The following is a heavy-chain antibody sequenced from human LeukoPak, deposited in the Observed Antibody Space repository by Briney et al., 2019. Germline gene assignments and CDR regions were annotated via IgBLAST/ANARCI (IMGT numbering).Heavy chain of an antibody. Sequence: GGSLRLSCAASGFTFSSYWMSRVRQAPGKGLAWVASIKQDGTEKYYVDSLKGRFTISRDNAKNSLYLQMHSLRVDDTAVYYCARALYDYGDYVSGYWGQGTLVTVSS. CDR1: GFTFSSYW. V-gene: IGHV3-7*01. CDR2: IKQDGTEK. J-gene: IGHJ4*02. CDR3: ARALYDYGDYVSGY. D-gene: IGHD4-17*01.